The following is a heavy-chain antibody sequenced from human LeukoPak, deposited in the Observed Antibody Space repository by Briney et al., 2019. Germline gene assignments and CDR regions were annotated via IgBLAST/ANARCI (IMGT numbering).Heavy chain of an antibody. CDR2: ISYDGSNK. D-gene: IGHD6-19*01. V-gene: IGHV3-30*18. Sequence: GGSLRLSCAASGFTFSSYGMHWVRQAPGKGLEWVAVISYDGSNKYYADSVKGRFTISRDNSKNTLYLQMNSLRAEDTAVYYRAKSPIKAVAGYVAYFDYWGQGTLVTVSS. CDR1: GFTFSSYG. CDR3: AKSPIKAVAGYVAYFDY. J-gene: IGHJ4*02.